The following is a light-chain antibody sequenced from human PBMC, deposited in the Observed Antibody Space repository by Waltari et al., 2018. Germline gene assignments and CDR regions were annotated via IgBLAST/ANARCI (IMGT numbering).Light chain of an antibody. CDR3: QQYGSSVLYT. J-gene: IGKJ2*01. V-gene: IGKV3-20*01. CDR2: GAA. CDR1: QSLTKRY. Sequence: ELTQSPCTLSSSPGERATLSCRASQSLTKRYLSWYQQKPGQAPRLLIYGAASRAAGIPDRFSGSGSGTDFYLTISRLEHEDFSVSYCQQYGSSVLYTFGQGTKLEIK.